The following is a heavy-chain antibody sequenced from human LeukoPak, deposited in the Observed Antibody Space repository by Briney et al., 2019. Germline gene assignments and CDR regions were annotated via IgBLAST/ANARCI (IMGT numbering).Heavy chain of an antibody. CDR2: IKSKTDGGTT. CDR3: TTDYYGSGSYGYYYYGMDV. CDR1: GFTFSNAW. Sequence: TGGSLRLSCAASGFTFSNAWMSWVRQAPGKGLEWVGRIKSKTDGGTTDYAAPVKGRFTISRDDSKNTLYLQMNSLKTEDTAVYYCTTDYYGSGSYGYYYYGMDVWGQGTTDTVSS. J-gene: IGHJ6*02. D-gene: IGHD3-10*01. V-gene: IGHV3-15*01.